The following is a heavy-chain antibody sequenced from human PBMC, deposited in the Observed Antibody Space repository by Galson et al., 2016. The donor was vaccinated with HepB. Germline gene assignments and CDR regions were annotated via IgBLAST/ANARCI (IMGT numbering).Heavy chain of an antibody. CDR1: GFTVSNNY. CDR3: TRAAVD. D-gene: IGHD4-23*01. J-gene: IGHJ4*02. CDR2: LYSGGSS. Sequence: SLRLSCAAAGFTVSNNYMSWVRQAPGRGLEWVSTLYSGGSSYYADSVEGRFTVSRDNAKNTLFLQMNSLRAEDTAVYYCTRAAVDWGQGTRVTVSS. V-gene: IGHV3-53*01.